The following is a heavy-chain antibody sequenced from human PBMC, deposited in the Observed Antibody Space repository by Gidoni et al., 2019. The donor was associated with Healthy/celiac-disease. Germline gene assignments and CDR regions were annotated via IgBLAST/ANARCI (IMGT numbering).Heavy chain of an antibody. CDR3: ARDQPRFLGYYYGMDV. J-gene: IGHJ6*02. D-gene: IGHD3-3*01. Sequence: EVQLVESGGGLVQPGGSLRLSWSAPGFTFSSYWMSWVRQAPGKGLEWVANIKQDGSDKYYVDSVKGRFTISRDNAKNSLYLQMNSLRAEDTAVYYCARDQPRFLGYYYGMDVWGQGTTVTVSS. CDR2: IKQDGSDK. CDR1: GFTFSSYW. V-gene: IGHV3-7*03.